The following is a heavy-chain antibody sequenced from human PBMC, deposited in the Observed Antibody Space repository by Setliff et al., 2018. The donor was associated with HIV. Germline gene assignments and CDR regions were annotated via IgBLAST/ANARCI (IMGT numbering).Heavy chain of an antibody. D-gene: IGHD3-3*01. CDR3: VRDTEECVNGFGPADAFDI. Sequence: SVKVSCKASGGTFSNYAINWVRQAPGQGLEWMGGIIPIHGIANYAQKFQGRVTITADESTSRAYMELSSLRSEDTAVYYCVRDTEECVNGFGPADAFDIWGQGTMVTVSS. J-gene: IGHJ3*02. CDR2: IIPIHGIA. CDR1: GGTFSNYA. V-gene: IGHV1-69*10.